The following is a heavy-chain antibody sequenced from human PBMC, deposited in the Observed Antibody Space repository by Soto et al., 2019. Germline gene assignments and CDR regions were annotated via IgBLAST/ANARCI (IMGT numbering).Heavy chain of an antibody. CDR3: AKKMENAVAGTLGSPVY. CDR2: ISGSGGST. V-gene: IGHV3-23*01. CDR1: GFTFSSYA. J-gene: IGHJ4*02. Sequence: GGSLRLSCAASGFTFSSYAMSWVRQAPGKGLEWVSAISGSGGSTYYADSVKGRFTISRDNSKNTLYLQMNSLRAEDTAVYYYAKKMENAVAGTLGSPVYWGQGTLVTVSS. D-gene: IGHD6-19*01.